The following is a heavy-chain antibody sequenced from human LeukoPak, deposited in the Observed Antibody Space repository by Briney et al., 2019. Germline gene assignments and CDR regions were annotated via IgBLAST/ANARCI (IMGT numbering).Heavy chain of an antibody. Sequence: GGSLRLSCVASGFMFSRYSMIWVRQAPGKGLEWVSSLIGSGSSIYYADSVKGRFTISRDNARNSLYLQMNSLRAEDTAVYYCARDSSSYDAFDIWGQGTMVTVSS. J-gene: IGHJ3*02. V-gene: IGHV3-21*01. CDR2: LIGSGSSI. D-gene: IGHD6-13*01. CDR3: ARDSSSYDAFDI. CDR1: GFMFSRYS.